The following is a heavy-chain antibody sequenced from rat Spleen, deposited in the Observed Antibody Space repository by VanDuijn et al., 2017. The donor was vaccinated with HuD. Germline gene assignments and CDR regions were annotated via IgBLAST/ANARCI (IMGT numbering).Heavy chain of an antibody. D-gene: IGHD1-2*01. CDR1: GFTFSDYY. V-gene: IGHV5-29*01. J-gene: IGHJ2*01. CDR2: ISYDGSST. Sequence: EVQLVESDGGLVQPGRSLELSCTASGFTFSDYYMAWVRQAPTKGLEWLATISYDGSSTYYRDSVKGRFTISRDNAKSTLYLQMDSLRSEDTATYYCARPDYSRFDYWGQGVMVTVSS. CDR3: ARPDYSRFDY.